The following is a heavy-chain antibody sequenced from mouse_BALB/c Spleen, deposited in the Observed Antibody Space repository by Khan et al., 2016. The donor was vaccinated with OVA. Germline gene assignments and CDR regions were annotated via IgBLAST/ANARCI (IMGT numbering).Heavy chain of an antibody. V-gene: IGHV1S137*01. J-gene: IGHJ2*01. CDR3: TRPAYDGYYDY. CDR2: ISTYSGNT. CDR1: DYTFTDYA. D-gene: IGHD2-3*01. Sequence: QVQLQQSGPELVRPGVSVKISCKGSDYTFTDYAMHWVKQSHAKSLEWIGLISTYSGNTNYKQKFKGKATMTVDKSSSTAYMELARLTSEDSAICYCTRPAYDGYYDYWGQGTTLTVSS.